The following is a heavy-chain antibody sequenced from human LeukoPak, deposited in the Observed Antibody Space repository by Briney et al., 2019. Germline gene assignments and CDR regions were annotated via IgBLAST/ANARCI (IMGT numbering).Heavy chain of an antibody. J-gene: IGHJ2*01. D-gene: IGHD5-12*01. CDR3: AKDMGYSGYAPFDL. Sequence: PGGSLRLSCAASGFTFSSYWMHWVRQAPGKGLVWVSRINSDGSSTSYADSVKGRFTISRDNAKNSLYLQMNSLRAEDTAVYYCAKDMGYSGYAPFDLWGRGTLVTVSS. CDR2: INSDGSST. CDR1: GFTFSSYW. V-gene: IGHV3-74*01.